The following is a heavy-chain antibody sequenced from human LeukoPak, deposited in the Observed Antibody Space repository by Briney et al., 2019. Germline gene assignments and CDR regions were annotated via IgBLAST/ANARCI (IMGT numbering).Heavy chain of an antibody. V-gene: IGHV3-48*02. CDR3: ARDRCSGSYCYYFDY. Sequence: PGGSLRLSCAASGFTFSSYSMNWVRQAPGKGLEWVSYISSSSSSVNYADSVKGRFTISRDNAKNSLYLQMNSLRDEDTAVYYCARDRCSGSYCYYFDYWGQGTLVTVSS. CDR1: GFTFSSYS. D-gene: IGHD1-26*01. CDR2: ISSSSSSV. J-gene: IGHJ4*02.